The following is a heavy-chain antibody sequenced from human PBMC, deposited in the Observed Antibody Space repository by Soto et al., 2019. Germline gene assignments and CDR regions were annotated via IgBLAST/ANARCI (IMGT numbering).Heavy chain of an antibody. CDR3: ARHYCSGGNCSYFDY. D-gene: IGHD2-15*01. Sequence: SETLCLTCTVSGGSSNSYYWSWIRQPPGKGLEWIGNIHYSGTTDYNPSLKSRATISVDTSKNQFSLKLSSVTAADTAVYYCARHYCSGGNCSYFDYLGQGTQVTVSS. J-gene: IGHJ4*02. V-gene: IGHV4-59*08. CDR1: GGSSNSYY. CDR2: IHYSGTT.